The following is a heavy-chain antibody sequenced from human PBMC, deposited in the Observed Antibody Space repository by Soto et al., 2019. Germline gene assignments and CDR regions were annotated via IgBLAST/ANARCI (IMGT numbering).Heavy chain of an antibody. CDR1: SGSLSTNHW. V-gene: IGHV4-4*02. Sequence: QVQLQESGPGLVKPSGTLSLTCTVSSGSLSTNHWWSWVRQSPGKGLEWIGEIYPGATTNYSPSFQRRVTLSVDRSKNQFSLNLNSVTAADTAVYYCAREEWRTGRGWMAYWGQGALVTVSS. CDR2: IYPGATT. D-gene: IGHD3-3*01. CDR3: AREEWRTGRGWMAY. J-gene: IGHJ4*02.